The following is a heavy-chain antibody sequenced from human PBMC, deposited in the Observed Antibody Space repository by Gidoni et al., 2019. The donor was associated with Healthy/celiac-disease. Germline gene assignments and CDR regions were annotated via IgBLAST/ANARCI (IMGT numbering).Heavy chain of an antibody. CDR3: VKGPQQLGFDY. CDR2: ISSNGGST. CDR1: GFTFSSYA. D-gene: IGHD6-13*01. J-gene: IGHJ4*02. Sequence: EVQLVESGGGLVQPGGSLRLSCSASGFTFSSYAMHWVRQAPGKGLEYVSAISSNGGSTYYADSVKGRFTTSRDNSKNTLYLQMSSLRAEDTAVYYCVKGPQQLGFDYWGQGTLVTVSS. V-gene: IGHV3-64D*06.